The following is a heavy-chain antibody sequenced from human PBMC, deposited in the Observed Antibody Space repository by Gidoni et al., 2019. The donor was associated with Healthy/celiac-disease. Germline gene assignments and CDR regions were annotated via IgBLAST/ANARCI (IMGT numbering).Heavy chain of an antibody. V-gene: IGHV1-69*01. J-gene: IGHJ4*02. Sequence: QAQLVQPGAEVKKPGSSVKVSCKASGGTFSSYAISWVRQAPGQGLEWMGGIIPIFGTANYAQKFQGRVTITADESTSTAYMELSSLRSEDTAVYYCARERTGGHVGAPGCFDYWGQGTLVTVSS. CDR1: GGTFSSYA. CDR3: ARERTGGHVGAPGCFDY. D-gene: IGHD6-19*01. CDR2: IIPIFGTA.